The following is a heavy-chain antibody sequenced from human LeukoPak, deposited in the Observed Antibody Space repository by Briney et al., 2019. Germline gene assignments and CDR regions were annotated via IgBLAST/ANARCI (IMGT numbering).Heavy chain of an antibody. D-gene: IGHD4-17*01. CDR3: ARDDYGDWPPLFDY. J-gene: IGHJ4*02. Sequence: GGSLRLSCAASGFTFSAFAMNWVRQAPGKGLEWVSFISRGDGTAYYADSVKGRFTISGDNSKNTLYLQMNSLRAEDTAQYFCARDDYGDWPPLFDYWGQGTLVTVSS. CDR1: GFTFSAFA. V-gene: IGHV3-23*01. CDR2: ISRGDGTA.